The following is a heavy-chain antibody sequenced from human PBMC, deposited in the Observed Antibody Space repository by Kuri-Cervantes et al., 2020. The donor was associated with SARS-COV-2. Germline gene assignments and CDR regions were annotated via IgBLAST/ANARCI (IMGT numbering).Heavy chain of an antibody. J-gene: IGHJ4*02. CDR2: MNPNSGNT. V-gene: IGHV1-8*02. CDR3: ARVRGGGLGN. D-gene: IGHD3-10*01. CDR1: GYTFTGYY. Sequence: ASVKVSCKASGYTFTGYYMHWVRQATGQGLEWMGWMNPNSGNTGYAQKFQGRVTMTRNISISTAYMELSSLRSEDTAVHYCARVRGGGLGNWGQGTLVTVSS.